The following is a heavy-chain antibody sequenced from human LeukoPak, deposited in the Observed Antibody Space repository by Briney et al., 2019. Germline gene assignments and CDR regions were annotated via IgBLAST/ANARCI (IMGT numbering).Heavy chain of an antibody. CDR1: GYTFSSHK. Sequence: ASVKVSCKASGYTFSSHKMHWVRQAPGQGLEWMGIISPSSGSRIYAQRFQGRVTLTSDTSTSTFYMELSSLRSEDTGVYQCARATEWALDYWGQGTLVTVSS. CDR3: ARATEWALDY. D-gene: IGHD1-26*01. J-gene: IGHJ4*02. CDR2: ISPSSGSR. V-gene: IGHV1-46*01.